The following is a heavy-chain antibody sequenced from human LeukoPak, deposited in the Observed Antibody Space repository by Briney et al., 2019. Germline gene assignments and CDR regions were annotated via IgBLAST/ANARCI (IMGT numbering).Heavy chain of an antibody. CDR2: IYATGKT. V-gene: IGHV4-4*07. CDR3: ARDRFRRDVRVIAFDI. J-gene: IGHJ3*02. Sequence: SDTLSLTCMVSGGSISNSYWSWIRQAAAKGLEWIGRIYATGKTDYNPSLKSRVTMSLDTSKNQFSLRLTSVTAADAAFYYCARDRFRRDVRVIAFDIWGQGTMVTVSS. CDR1: GGSISNSY. D-gene: IGHD1-14*01.